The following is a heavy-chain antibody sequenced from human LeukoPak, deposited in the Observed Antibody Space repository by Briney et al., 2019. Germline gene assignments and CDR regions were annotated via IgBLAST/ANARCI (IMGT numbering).Heavy chain of an antibody. Sequence: SVKVSCKASGGTFSSYAISWVRQAPGQGLEWMGGIIPIFGTANYAQKFQGRVTITADESASTAYMELSSLRSEDTAVYYCARDSALYCSSTSCLQDFQHWGQGTLVTVSS. D-gene: IGHD2-2*01. CDR1: GGTFSSYA. CDR2: IIPIFGTA. CDR3: ARDSALYCSSTSCLQDFQH. V-gene: IGHV1-69*01. J-gene: IGHJ1*01.